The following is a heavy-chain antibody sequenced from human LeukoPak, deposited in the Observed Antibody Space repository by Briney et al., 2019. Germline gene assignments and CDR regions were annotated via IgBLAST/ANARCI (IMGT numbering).Heavy chain of an antibody. V-gene: IGHV3-23*01. CDR3: VKHIQSAVGGSGGAKNNLDV. CDR1: GFIFSNYA. J-gene: IGHJ6*02. CDR2: ISGSGADT. Sequence: GGSLRLSCAVSGFIFSNYAMSWVRQAPGKGPEWLSIISGSGADTVIADSVKGRFTISRDNSKDMLYFQMASLKVEDTAIYYCVKHIQSAVGGSGGAKNNLDVWGRGTTVSVSS. D-gene: IGHD3-10*01.